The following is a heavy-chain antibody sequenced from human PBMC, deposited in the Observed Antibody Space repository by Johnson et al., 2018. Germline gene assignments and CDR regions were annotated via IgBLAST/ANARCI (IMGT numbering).Heavy chain of an antibody. J-gene: IGHJ6*03. CDR2: IKSKTDGGTT. Sequence: VQLVQSGGGLVKPGGSLRLSCAASGFTFSNAWMNWVRQAPGKGLEWVGRIKSKTDGGTTDYAAPVKGSVTISRDHSKNTLYLQKNSLKTEDTAVYYCTTERDYYYYYMDVWGKGTTVTVSS. CDR1: GFTFSNAW. CDR3: TTERDYYYYYMDV. V-gene: IGHV3-15*07.